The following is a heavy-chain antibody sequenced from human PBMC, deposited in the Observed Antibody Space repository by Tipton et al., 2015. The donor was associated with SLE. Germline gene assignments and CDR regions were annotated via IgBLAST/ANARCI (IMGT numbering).Heavy chain of an antibody. CDR2: IHQSGNA. CDR3: ARHDFDDNGYYLHYFEY. CDR1: GYSISNGYY. V-gene: IGHV4-38-2*01. Sequence: TLSLTCDVSGYSISNGYYWGWIRQPPGKGLEWIGSIHQSGNAYYNPSLKSRVFMSIDTSKNQLFLRLSSVTAADTAVYYCARHDFDDNGYYLHYFEYWGQGTLVTVST. D-gene: IGHD3-22*01. J-gene: IGHJ4*02.